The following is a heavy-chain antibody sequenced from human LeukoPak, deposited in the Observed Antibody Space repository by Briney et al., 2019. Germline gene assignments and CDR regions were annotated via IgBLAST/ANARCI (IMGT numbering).Heavy chain of an antibody. CDR1: GGTFSSYA. V-gene: IGHV1-69*13. CDR3: ASGPFLTFDHTPEGYYHYYMDV. CDR2: IVPMFDTT. D-gene: IGHD1-14*01. Sequence: SVKVSCKASGGTFSSYAISWVRQAPGQGLEWLGGIVPMFDTTNYGQKFQGRLTITADPSTSTAYMELSSLRSEDTAVYYCASGPFLTFDHTPEGYYHYYMDVWGPGTTVTTSS. J-gene: IGHJ6*03.